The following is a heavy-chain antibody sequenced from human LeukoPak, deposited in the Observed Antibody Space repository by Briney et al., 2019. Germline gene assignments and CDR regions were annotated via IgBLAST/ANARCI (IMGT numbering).Heavy chain of an antibody. V-gene: IGHV4-59*01. CDR2: IYYSGST. CDR3: ARPRRSQLWPPYYYYMDV. CDR1: GGSISSYY. J-gene: IGHJ6*03. D-gene: IGHD5-18*01. Sequence: SETLSLTCTVSGGSISSYYWSWIRQPPGKGLEWIGYIYYSGSTNYNPSLKSRVTISVDTSKNQFSLKLSSVTAADTAVYYCARPRRSQLWPPYYYYMDVWGKGTTVTVSS.